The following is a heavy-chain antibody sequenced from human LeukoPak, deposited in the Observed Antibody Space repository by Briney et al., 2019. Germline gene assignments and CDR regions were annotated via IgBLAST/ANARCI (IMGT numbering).Heavy chain of an antibody. CDR1: GFAFSSCG. Sequence: GGSLRLSCAASGFAFSSCGMHWVRQAPGKGLEWVAVIWYDGSNKYYADSVKGRFTISRDNSKNTLYLQMNSLRAEDTAVYYCARVLSVSYCDSWGQGTLVTVSS. J-gene: IGHJ4*02. D-gene: IGHD2/OR15-2a*01. V-gene: IGHV3-33*01. CDR2: IWYDGSNK. CDR3: ARVLSVSYCDS.